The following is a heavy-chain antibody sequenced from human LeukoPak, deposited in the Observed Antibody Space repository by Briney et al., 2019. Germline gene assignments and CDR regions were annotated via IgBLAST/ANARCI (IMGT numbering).Heavy chain of an antibody. CDR2: IYHSGST. J-gene: IGHJ4*02. CDR3: ARDQRGVFAWGLDY. D-gene: IGHD7-27*01. CDR1: GYSISSGYY. V-gene: IGHV4-38-2*02. Sequence: PSETLSLTCTVSGYSISSGYYWGWIRQPPGKGLEWIGSIYHSGSTYYNPSLKSRVTISVDTSKNQFSLKLSSVTAADTAVYYCARDQRGVFAWGLDYWGQGTLVTVSS.